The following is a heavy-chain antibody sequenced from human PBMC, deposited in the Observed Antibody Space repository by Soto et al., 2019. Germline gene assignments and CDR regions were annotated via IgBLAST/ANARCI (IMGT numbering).Heavy chain of an antibody. V-gene: IGHV1-69*13. Sequence: ASVKVSCKASGYSFSFYGINWVRQAPGQGLEWMGGIIPVFGTANYAQKFQGRVTITADESTSIVYMDVTSLKSEDTAVYYCARGDATKIVVTTYYAMDVWGQGTTVTVSS. CDR2: IIPVFGTA. J-gene: IGHJ6*02. D-gene: IGHD3-9*01. CDR1: GYSFSFYG. CDR3: ARGDATKIVVTTYYAMDV.